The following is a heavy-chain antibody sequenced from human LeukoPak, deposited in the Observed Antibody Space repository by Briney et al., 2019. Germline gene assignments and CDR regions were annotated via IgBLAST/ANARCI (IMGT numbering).Heavy chain of an antibody. CDR1: GGSISSGGYY. Sequence: SETLSLTCTVSGGSISSGGYYWSWIPQHPGKGLEWIGYIYYSGSTYYNPSLKSRVTISVDTSKNQFSLKLSSVTAADTAVYYCARTSSSYSSYYFDYWGQGTLVTVSS. V-gene: IGHV4-31*03. CDR3: ARTSSSYSSYYFDY. J-gene: IGHJ4*02. D-gene: IGHD6-13*01. CDR2: IYYSGST.